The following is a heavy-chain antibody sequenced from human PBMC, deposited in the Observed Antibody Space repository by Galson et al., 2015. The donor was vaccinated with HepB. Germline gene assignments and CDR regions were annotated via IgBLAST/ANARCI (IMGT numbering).Heavy chain of an antibody. J-gene: IGHJ4*02. CDR2: ISGSGGRT. D-gene: IGHD3-22*01. CDR1: GFTFSSYV. Sequence: SLRLSCAASGFTFSSYVMSWVRQAPGKGLEWVAAISGSGGRTYYADSVKGRFTISRDNSKNTLYLQMNSLRVDDTVVYYCAKEWDTYYYASRSLGYWGQGALVTVTS. V-gene: IGHV3-23*01. CDR3: AKEWDTYYYASRSLGY.